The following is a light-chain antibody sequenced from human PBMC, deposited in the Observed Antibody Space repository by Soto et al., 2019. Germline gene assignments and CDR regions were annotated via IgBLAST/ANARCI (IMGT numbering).Light chain of an antibody. V-gene: IGLV1-44*01. CDR3: ASWDDSLNGVI. CDR1: TSNIDSNI. Sequence: QSVLTQPPSASGTPGQRVTISCCGSTSNIDSNIVNWYQQLPGTAPKLLIYGNSLRPSGVPDRFSGSKSGTSASLAISGLQSEDEADYYCASWDDSLNGVIFGGGTKLTVL. CDR2: GNS. J-gene: IGLJ2*01.